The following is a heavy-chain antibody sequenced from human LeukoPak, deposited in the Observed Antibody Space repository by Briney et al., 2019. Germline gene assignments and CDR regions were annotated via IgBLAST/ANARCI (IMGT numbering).Heavy chain of an antibody. V-gene: IGHV3-23*01. J-gene: IGHJ4*02. CDR2: ISSSGGNT. CDR1: GFTFNYFW. CDR3: AKSVYYDGGGYYYTDY. D-gene: IGHD3-22*01. Sequence: GGSLRLSCAASGFTFNYFWMHWVRQAPGKGLEWVSVISSSGGNTDYADSVKGRFTISRDNSQNTLYLQMNSLRAEDTAVYYCAKSVYYDGGGYYYTDYWGQGTLVTVSS.